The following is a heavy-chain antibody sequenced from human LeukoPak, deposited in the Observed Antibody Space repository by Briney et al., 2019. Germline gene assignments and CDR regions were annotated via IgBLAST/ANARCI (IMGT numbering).Heavy chain of an antibody. J-gene: IGHJ6*03. D-gene: IGHD3-10*01. CDR3: AKDFGSGKRNSYYYMDV. Sequence: GGSLRLSCAASGFIFEDHAMHCVRQAPGKGLEWVSGITYSGGNIGYADSVKGRFSISRDNAKNSLFLQMNSLRSEDTALYYCAKDFGSGKRNSYYYMDVWGKGTTVTVSS. CDR1: GFIFEDHA. CDR2: ITYSGGNI. V-gene: IGHV3-9*01.